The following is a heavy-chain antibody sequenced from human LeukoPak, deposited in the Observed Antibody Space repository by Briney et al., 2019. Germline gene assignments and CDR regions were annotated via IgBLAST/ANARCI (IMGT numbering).Heavy chain of an antibody. J-gene: IGHJ6*02. D-gene: IGHD3/OR15-3a*01. Sequence: GRSLRLSCAASGFTFSSYAMHWVRQAPGKGLEWVAVISYDGSNKYYADSVKGRFTISRDNSKNTLYLQMNSLRAEDTAVYYCARERAVGADWLFQYYYYGMDVWGQGTTVTVSS. V-gene: IGHV3-30-3*01. CDR3: ARERAVGADWLFQYYYYGMDV. CDR1: GFTFSSYA. CDR2: ISYDGSNK.